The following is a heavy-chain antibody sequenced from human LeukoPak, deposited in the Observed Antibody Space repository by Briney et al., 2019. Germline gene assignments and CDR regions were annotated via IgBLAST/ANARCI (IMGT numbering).Heavy chain of an antibody. Sequence: GGSLRLSCAASGFTFSSYWMSWVPQAPGKGLEWVANIKQDGSEKYYADSAKGRFTISRDNAKNSLYLQMNSLRAEDTAVYYCAREGGYGYDYWGQGTLVTVAS. V-gene: IGHV3-7*01. D-gene: IGHD5-12*01. CDR1: GFTFSSYW. CDR2: IKQDGSEK. CDR3: AREGGYGYDY. J-gene: IGHJ4*02.